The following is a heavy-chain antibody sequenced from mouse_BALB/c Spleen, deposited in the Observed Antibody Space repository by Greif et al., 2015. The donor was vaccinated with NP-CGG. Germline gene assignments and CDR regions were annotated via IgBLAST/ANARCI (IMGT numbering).Heavy chain of an antibody. J-gene: IGHJ1*01. CDR2: SRNKANDYTT. CDR3: ARDYYGSSYWYFDV. Sequence: EVQGVESGGGLVRPGGSLRLSCATSGFTFSDFYMEWVRQPPGKRLEWIAASRNKANDYTTEYSASVKGRFIVSRDTSQSILFLQMNALRAEDTAIYYCARDYYGSSYWYFDVWGAGTTVTVSS. CDR1: GFTFSDFY. D-gene: IGHD1-1*01. V-gene: IGHV7-1*02.